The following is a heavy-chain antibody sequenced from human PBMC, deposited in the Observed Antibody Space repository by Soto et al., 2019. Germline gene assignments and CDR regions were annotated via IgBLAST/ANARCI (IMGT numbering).Heavy chain of an antibody. CDR3: ARRALGGGSSWHFDY. CDR1: GGSISSYY. D-gene: IGHD6-13*01. CDR2: IYYSGST. V-gene: IGHV4-59*08. J-gene: IGHJ4*02. Sequence: SETLSLTCTVSGGSISSYYWSWIRQPPGKGLEWIGYIYYSGSTNYNPSLKSRVTISVDTSKNQFSLKLSSVTAADTAVYYCARRALGGGSSWHFDYWSQGTLVTVSS.